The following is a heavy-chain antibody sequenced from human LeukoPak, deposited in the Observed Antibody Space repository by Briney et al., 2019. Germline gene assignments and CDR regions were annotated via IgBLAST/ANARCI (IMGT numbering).Heavy chain of an antibody. CDR3: ARHAYTYGNFDY. D-gene: IGHD5-18*01. CDR1: GYRFISYW. V-gene: IGHV5-51*01. Sequence: GESLKISCKASGYRFISYWIAWVRQMPGKGLEWMGIIYPGDSDTRYSPSFQGQVTISADKSISTAYLQWSGLKASDTAMYYCARHAYTYGNFDYWGQGTLVTVPS. CDR2: IYPGDSDT. J-gene: IGHJ4*02.